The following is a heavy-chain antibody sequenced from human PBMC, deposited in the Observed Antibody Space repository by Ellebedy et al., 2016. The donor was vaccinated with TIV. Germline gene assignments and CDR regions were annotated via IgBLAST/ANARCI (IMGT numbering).Heavy chain of an antibody. J-gene: IGHJ4*02. CDR1: GYTFSNYF. D-gene: IGHD6-19*01. CDR3: ARAVAGTSFDY. Sequence: AASVKVSCKASGYTFSNYFVHWVRQAPGQGLEWMGIINPSGGSTTYAQKFQGRVTMTRDTSTSTVYMELSSLRSEDTAVYYCARAVAGTSFDYWGQGALATVSS. V-gene: IGHV1-46*01. CDR2: INPSGGST.